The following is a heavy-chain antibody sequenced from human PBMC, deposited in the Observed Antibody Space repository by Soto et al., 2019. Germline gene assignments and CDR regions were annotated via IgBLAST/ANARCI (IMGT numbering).Heavy chain of an antibody. CDR2: IKEDGSEK. CDR1: GFTFSSYG. V-gene: IGHV3-7*04. Sequence: GGSLRLSCAASGFTFSSYGMSWVRQAPGKGPEWVASIKEDGSEKYYVDSVKGRFTISRDNAKNTLYLQMNSLRAEDTAVYYCVRGDGDYNDGNGYLARHWGQGTLVTVSS. D-gene: IGHD5-18*01. CDR3: VRGDGDYNDGNGYLARH. J-gene: IGHJ4*02.